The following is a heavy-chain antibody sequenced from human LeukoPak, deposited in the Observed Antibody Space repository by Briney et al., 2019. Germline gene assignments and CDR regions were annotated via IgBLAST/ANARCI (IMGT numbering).Heavy chain of an antibody. D-gene: IGHD3-9*01. Sequence: GRSLRLSCAASGFTFDDYAMHWVRQAPGKGLEWVSGISWNSGSIGYADSVKGRFTISRDNAKNSLYLQMNSLRAEDTALYYCAKDMFHDILTGYSPIDYWGQGTLVTVSS. J-gene: IGHJ4*02. CDR1: GFTFDDYA. CDR3: AKDMFHDILTGYSPIDY. V-gene: IGHV3-9*01. CDR2: ISWNSGSI.